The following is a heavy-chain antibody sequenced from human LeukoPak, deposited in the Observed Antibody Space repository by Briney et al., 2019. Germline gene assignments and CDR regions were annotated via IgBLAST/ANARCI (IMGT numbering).Heavy chain of an antibody. CDR1: GFLVNTNY. J-gene: IGHJ4*02. D-gene: IGHD3-9*01. V-gene: IGHV3-53*01. CDR3: ARAVSPFDWLLSSYFEY. CDR2: IYADGNT. Sequence: GGSLRLSCAASGFLVNTNYMTWVRQAPGRGLEWVSFIYADGNTYYADSVKGRFTISRDISKNAVYLQMNSLRAEDTAVYYCARAVSPFDWLLSSYFEYWGQGTLVTVSS.